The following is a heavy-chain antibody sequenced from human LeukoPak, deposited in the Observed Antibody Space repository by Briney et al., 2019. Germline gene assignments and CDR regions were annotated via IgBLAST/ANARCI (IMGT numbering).Heavy chain of an antibody. CDR1: GYTFTSYY. CDR3: ARGYYYDSSGYYYSV. CDR2: INPNSGGT. V-gene: IGHV1-2*02. J-gene: IGHJ4*02. D-gene: IGHD3-22*01. Sequence: GASVKVSCKASGYTFTSYYMHSVRQAPGQGLEWMGWINPNSGGTNYAQKFQGRVTMTRDTSISTAYMELSRLRSDDTAVYYCARGYYYDSSGYYYSVWGQGTLVTVSS.